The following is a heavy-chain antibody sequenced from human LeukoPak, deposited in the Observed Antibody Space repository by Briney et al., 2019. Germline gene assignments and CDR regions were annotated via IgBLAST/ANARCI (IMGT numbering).Heavy chain of an antibody. D-gene: IGHD4-17*01. J-gene: IGHJ4*02. CDR2: ITTYNGNT. CDR1: GYTFTSYP. CDR3: ARGYDYGDYVGDFDY. Sequence: GASVKVSCKASGYTFTSYPISWVRQAPGQGLEWMGWITTYNGNTNYAQKLQGRVTMTTDTSTSTAYMDLRGLRSDDTAAYYCARGYDYGDYVGDFDYWGQGTLVTVSS. V-gene: IGHV1-18*01.